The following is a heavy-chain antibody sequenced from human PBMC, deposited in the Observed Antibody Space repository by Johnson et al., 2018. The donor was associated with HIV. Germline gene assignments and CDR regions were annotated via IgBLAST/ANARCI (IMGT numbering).Heavy chain of an antibody. CDR3: TTDPWLNGYHAFDI. J-gene: IGHJ3*02. CDR2: IWYDGSDK. V-gene: IGHV3-33*01. Sequence: QVQLVESGGGLVQHGGSLRLSCAASGFTFSSYGMHWVRQAPGKGLEWVAVIWYDGSDKYYADSVKGRFTISRDSSKNTLYLQMNSLKTEDTAVSYCTTDPWLNGYHAFDIWGQGTMVTVSS. CDR1: GFTFSSYG. D-gene: IGHD3-22*01.